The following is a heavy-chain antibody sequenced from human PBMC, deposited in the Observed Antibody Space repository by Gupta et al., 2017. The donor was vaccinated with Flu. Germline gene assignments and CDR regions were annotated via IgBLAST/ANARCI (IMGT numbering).Heavy chain of an antibody. D-gene: IGHD4-17*01. J-gene: IGHJ4*02. V-gene: IGHV3-33*01. CDR1: GFTFTRHD. Sequence: QLVESGGGVVQTGRSLRLSCAESGFTFTRHDMNWVGQAPGKGLEWVAFVWFHGMETSYADSVKGRFTISRDNSKNTLYLQMNSLRVDDTAVYYCARGSPAYGDYVGGLDFWGQGTLVTVSS. CDR3: ARGSPAYGDYVGGLDF. CDR2: VWFHGMET.